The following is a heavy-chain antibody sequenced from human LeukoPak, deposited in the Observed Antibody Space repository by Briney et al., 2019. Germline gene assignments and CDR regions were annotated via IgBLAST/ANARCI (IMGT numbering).Heavy chain of an antibody. CDR1: GFTFSSYW. V-gene: IGHV3-7*01. CDR2: IKQDGSEK. J-gene: IGHJ6*02. CDR3: AREERVLRYFDWLFYGMDV. D-gene: IGHD3-9*01. Sequence: GGSLRLSCAASGFTFSSYWMSWVRQAPGKGLEWVADIKQDGSEKYYVDSVKGRFTISRDNAKNSLYLQMNSLRAEDTAVYYCAREERVLRYFDWLFYGMDVWGQGTTVTVSS.